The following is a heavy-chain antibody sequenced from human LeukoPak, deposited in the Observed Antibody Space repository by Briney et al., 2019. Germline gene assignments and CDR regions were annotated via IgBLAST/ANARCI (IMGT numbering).Heavy chain of an antibody. Sequence: GGSLRLSCAASGFTFSSYSMSWVRQAPGKGLEWVSAISGSGGSTYYADSVKGRFTISRDNSKNTLYLQMNSLRAEDTAVYYCAQTGTTAPYFDYWGQGTLVTVSS. CDR1: GFTFSSYS. CDR3: AQTGTTAPYFDY. D-gene: IGHD1-7*01. J-gene: IGHJ4*02. CDR2: ISGSGGST. V-gene: IGHV3-23*01.